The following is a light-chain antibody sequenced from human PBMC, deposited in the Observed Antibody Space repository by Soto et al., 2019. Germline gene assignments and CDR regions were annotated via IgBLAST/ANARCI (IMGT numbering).Light chain of an antibody. CDR3: QQRSKWPPLT. CDR2: DAS. V-gene: IGKV3-11*01. Sequence: EIVLTQSPATLSLSPGERATLSCRASQTGSNYLAWYQQKPGQAPRLLIYDASNRATGIPARFSGSGSGTDFTLTISSLEPDDFGVYYCQQRSKWPPLTFGRGTKVEI. J-gene: IGKJ4*01. CDR1: QTGSNY.